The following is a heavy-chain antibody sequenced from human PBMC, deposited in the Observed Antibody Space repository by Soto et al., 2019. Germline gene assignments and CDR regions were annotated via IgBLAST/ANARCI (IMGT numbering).Heavy chain of an antibody. J-gene: IGHJ4*02. CDR3: ANDTYYYDRSGYYTYDH. V-gene: IGHV3-30*18. D-gene: IGHD3-22*01. CDR2: VSYDGSNK. Sequence: HPGGSLRLSCAASGFTFSSYGVHWVRQAPGKGLEWVASVSYDGSNKHYADSVKGRFTISRDNSMNTLDLQMNSLRAEDTVVYYCANDTYYYDRSGYYTYDHWGQGTQVTVSS. CDR1: GFTFSSYG.